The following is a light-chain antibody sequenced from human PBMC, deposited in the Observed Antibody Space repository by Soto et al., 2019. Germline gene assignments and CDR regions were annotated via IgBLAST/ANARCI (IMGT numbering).Light chain of an antibody. CDR2: EGS. CDR3: CSYAGSSNVV. CDR1: SSDVGSYDL. J-gene: IGLJ2*01. V-gene: IGLV2-23*03. Sequence: QSALTQPASVSGSPGQSITISCTGTSSDVGSYDLVSWYQQHPGKAPKFIIYEGSKRPSGVSNRFSGSKSGNTASLTISGLQAEDEADYYCCSYAGSSNVVFGGGTKVTVL.